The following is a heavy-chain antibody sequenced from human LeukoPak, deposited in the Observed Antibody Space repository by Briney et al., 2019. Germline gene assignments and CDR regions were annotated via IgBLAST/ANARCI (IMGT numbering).Heavy chain of an antibody. D-gene: IGHD6-13*01. CDR3: AREGASSSWYYFDY. J-gene: IGHJ4*02. CDR2: ISAYNGNT. CDR1: GYTFTSYG. Sequence: GASVKVSCKASGYTFTSYGISWVRQAPGQGLEWMGWISAYNGNTNYAQKLQGRVTMTTGTSTSTAYMELRSLRSDDTAVYYCAREGASSSWYYFDYWGQGTLVTVSS. V-gene: IGHV1-18*01.